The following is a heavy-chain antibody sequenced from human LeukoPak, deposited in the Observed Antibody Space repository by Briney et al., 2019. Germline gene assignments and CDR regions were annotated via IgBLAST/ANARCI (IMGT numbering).Heavy chain of an antibody. CDR2: IYYSGST. CDR3: ARVRRATYFDY. D-gene: IGHD5-12*01. J-gene: IGHJ4*02. CDR1: GGSISSSSYY. Sequence: SETLSLTCTVSGGSISSSSYYWGWIRQPPGKGLEWIGSIYYSGSTYYNPSLKSRVTISVDTSKNQFSLKLSSVTAADTAVYYCARVRRATYFDYWGQGTLVTVSS. V-gene: IGHV4-39*01.